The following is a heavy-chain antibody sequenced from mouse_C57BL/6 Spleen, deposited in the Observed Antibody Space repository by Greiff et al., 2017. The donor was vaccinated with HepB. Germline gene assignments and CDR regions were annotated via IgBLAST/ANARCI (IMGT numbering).Heavy chain of an antibody. CDR3: TSYYGSRNWYFDV. Sequence: VQLQQSGAELVRPGASVTLSCKASGYTFTDYEMHWVKQTPVHGLEWIGAIDPETGGTAYNQKFKGKAILTADKSSSTAYMELRSLTSEDSAVYYCTSYYGSRNWYFDVWGTGTTVTVSS. J-gene: IGHJ1*03. CDR1: GYTFTDYE. V-gene: IGHV1-15*01. D-gene: IGHD1-1*01. CDR2: IDPETGGT.